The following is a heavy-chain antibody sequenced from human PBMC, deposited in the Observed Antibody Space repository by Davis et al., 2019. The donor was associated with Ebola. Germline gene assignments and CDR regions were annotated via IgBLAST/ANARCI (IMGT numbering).Heavy chain of an antibody. CDR2: ISSSSSTI. V-gene: IGHV3-48*01. D-gene: IGHD4-17*01. Sequence: GESLKISCAASGFTFSSYGMNWVRQAPGKGLEWVSYISSSSSTIHYADSVRGRFTISRDNAKNTLYLQMNSLRAEDTAVYYCARHDYGFDYWGQGTLVTVSS. J-gene: IGHJ4*02. CDR1: GFTFSSYG. CDR3: ARHDYGFDY.